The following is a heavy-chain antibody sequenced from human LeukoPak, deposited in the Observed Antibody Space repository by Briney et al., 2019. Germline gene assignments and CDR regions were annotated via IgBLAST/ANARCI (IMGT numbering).Heavy chain of an antibody. V-gene: IGHV4-59*12. J-gene: IGHJ4*02. D-gene: IGHD5-18*01. CDR2: IYYNGDT. CDR3: ARSSFGYSYVY. Sequence: PSETLSLTCSVSNGSINSYYWNWIRRPPGKGLEWIGYIYYNGDTNYNPSLKSRVTISMDTSKNQFSLKLSSVTAADTAVYYCARSSFGYSYVYWGQGTLVTVSS. CDR1: NGSINSYY.